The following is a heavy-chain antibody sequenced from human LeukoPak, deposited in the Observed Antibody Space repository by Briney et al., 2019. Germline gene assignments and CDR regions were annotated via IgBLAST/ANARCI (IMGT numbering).Heavy chain of an antibody. CDR3: ARDLDYYDSSGYYSPNY. D-gene: IGHD3-22*01. CDR2: INPNSGGT. CDR1: GYTFTGYY. J-gene: IGHJ4*02. Sequence: ASVKVSCKASGYTFTGYYMHWVRQAPGQGLEWMGRINPNSGGTNYAQKFQSRVTMTRDTSISTAYMELSRLRSDYTAVYYCARDLDYYDSSGYYSPNYWGQGTLVTVSS. V-gene: IGHV1-2*06.